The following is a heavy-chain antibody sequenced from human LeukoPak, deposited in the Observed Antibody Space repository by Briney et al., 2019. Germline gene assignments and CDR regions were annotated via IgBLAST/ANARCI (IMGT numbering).Heavy chain of an antibody. CDR2: VAPEDGEV. CDR1: GYTFTDYY. Sequence: GASVKVSCKASGYTFTDYYMHWVQQGPGKGLEWMGRVAPEDGEVIYAEKFQGRVTITADTSTDTAYMELSSLRSEDTAVYYCATQRFGMVIPAYMDVWGKGTTVTVSS. D-gene: IGHD3-3*01. CDR3: ATQRFGMVIPAYMDV. J-gene: IGHJ6*03. V-gene: IGHV1-69-2*01.